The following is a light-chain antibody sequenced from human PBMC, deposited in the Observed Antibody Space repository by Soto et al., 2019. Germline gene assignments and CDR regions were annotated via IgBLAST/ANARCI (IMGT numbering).Light chain of an antibody. CDR1: SSDVGGYNY. CDR3: SAYSIISTYV. V-gene: IGLV2-14*01. J-gene: IGLJ1*01. Sequence: QSVLTQPASVSGSPGQSITIACTGTSSDVGGYNYVSWYQQHPGKAPKLMIYDVSSRPSEVSNRFSGSKSGNTASLTISGLQTEDEADYYCSAYSIISTYVFGAGTKVTVL. CDR2: DVS.